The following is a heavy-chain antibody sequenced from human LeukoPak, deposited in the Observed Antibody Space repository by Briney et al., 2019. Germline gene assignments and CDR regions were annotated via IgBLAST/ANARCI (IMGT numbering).Heavy chain of an antibody. CDR1: GLTFSSYW. CDR3: ASLRQLWYAFDH. J-gene: IGHJ4*02. CDR2: IKEDGSER. Sequence: GGSLRLSCVGSGLTFSSYWMSWVRQAPGKGLEWVANIKEDGSERYYVDSVKGRFTISRDNAKNSLYVQRNSLRAEDTAVYYCASLRQLWYAFDHWGQGTLVTVSS. V-gene: IGHV3-7*01. D-gene: IGHD5-18*01.